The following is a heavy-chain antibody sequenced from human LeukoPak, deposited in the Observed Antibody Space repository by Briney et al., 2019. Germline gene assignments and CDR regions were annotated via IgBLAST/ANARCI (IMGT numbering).Heavy chain of an antibody. D-gene: IGHD2-15*01. V-gene: IGHV1-18*01. Sequence: GTSVTVSCTASGYTFTSYGISWVRQPPGQGLERMGWISAYNGNTNNAQQLHGRVAITTDNTTNKPYIQQRSPRSAANAAYYFARSAVGGGYWYFDLWGRGTLVTVSS. CDR2: ISAYNGNT. J-gene: IGHJ2*01. CDR3: ARSAVGGGYWYFDL. CDR1: GYTFTSYG.